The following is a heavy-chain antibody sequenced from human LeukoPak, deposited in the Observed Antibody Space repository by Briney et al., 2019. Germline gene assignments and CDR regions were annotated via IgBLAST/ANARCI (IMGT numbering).Heavy chain of an antibody. CDR3: ARRAGDYSHPYDY. Sequence: GGSLRLSCAASGFTFSSYEMNGVRQAPGKGLEWVSYISSSGSTIYYADSVKGRFTISRDNSKNTVHLQMNSLRAEDTAMYYCARRAGDYSHPYDYWGQGTLVTVSS. D-gene: IGHD3-22*01. CDR2: ISSSGSTI. J-gene: IGHJ4*02. CDR1: GFTFSSYE. V-gene: IGHV3-48*03.